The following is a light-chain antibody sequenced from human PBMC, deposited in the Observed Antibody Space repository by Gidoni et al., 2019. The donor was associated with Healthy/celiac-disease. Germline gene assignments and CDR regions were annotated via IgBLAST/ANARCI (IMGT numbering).Light chain of an antibody. Sequence: QSVLTQPPSASGTPGQRVTIACSGSSSNIGSNYVYWYQQLPGKAPKLLIYRNNQRPSRVPDRFSGSKSGTSASLAISGLRSEDEADYYCAAWDDSLSGWVFGGGTKLTVL. CDR1: SSNIGSNY. V-gene: IGLV1-47*01. CDR2: RNN. CDR3: AAWDDSLSGWV. J-gene: IGLJ3*02.